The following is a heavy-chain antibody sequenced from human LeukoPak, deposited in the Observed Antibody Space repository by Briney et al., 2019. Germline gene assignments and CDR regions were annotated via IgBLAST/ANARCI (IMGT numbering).Heavy chain of an antibody. CDR1: GFTFKNYG. D-gene: IGHD5-24*01. J-gene: IGHJ4*02. CDR2: ISGTGANT. CDR3: AKDGRLQLNLYYFDY. Sequence: GGSLRLSCVASGFTFKNYGMSWVRQAPGKGLEWVSDISGTGANTYYADSVKGRFTVSRDNSKNTLYLQMNSLRAEDTAVYYCAKDGRLQLNLYYFDYWGQGTLVTVSS. V-gene: IGHV3-23*01.